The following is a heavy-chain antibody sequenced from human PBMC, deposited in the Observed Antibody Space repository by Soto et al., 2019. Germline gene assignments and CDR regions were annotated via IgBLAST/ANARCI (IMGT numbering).Heavy chain of an antibody. CDR2: INPNSGAT. CDR1: GYTFTGYF. D-gene: IGHD2-15*01. J-gene: IGHJ5*02. CDR3: ANLHHTPDWLDP. V-gene: IGHV1-2*06. Sequence: GASVKVSCKASGYTFTGYFIHWLRHAPGQGLEWMGRINPNSGATNYARKFQDRVTMTRDTSINTAYMELSRLRSDDTAIYYCANLHHTPDWLDPWCQGTLVTVTS.